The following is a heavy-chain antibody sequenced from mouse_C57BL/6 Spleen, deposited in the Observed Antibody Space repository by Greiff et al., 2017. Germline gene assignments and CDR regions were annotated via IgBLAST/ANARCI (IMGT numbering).Heavy chain of an antibody. Sequence: VQLQQPGAELVKPGASVKLSCKASGYTCTSYWMHWVKQRPGQGLEWIGMIHPNSGSTNYNEKFKSKATLTVDKSSSTAYMQLSSLTSEDSAVYYCAKPYYYAMDYWGQGTSVTVSS. CDR3: AKPYYYAMDY. CDR1: GYTCTSYW. J-gene: IGHJ4*01. CDR2: IHPNSGST. V-gene: IGHV1-64*01.